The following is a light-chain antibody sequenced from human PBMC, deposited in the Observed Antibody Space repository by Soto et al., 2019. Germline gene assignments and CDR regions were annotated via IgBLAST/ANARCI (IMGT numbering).Light chain of an antibody. CDR1: SIDIGTYNL. CDR2: EVN. V-gene: IGLV2-23*02. CDR3: SSYAGSNTLI. J-gene: IGLJ2*01. Sequence: QSALTQPASVSGSPGQSITISCTGTSIDIGTYNLVSWYQQHPANAPKLMIYEVNNRPSGVSNRFSGSKSGNTSSLTISGLQAEDEADYYCSSYAGSNTLIFGGGTKLTVL.